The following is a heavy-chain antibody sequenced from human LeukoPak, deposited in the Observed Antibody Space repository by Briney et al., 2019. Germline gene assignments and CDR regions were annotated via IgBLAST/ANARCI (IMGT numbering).Heavy chain of an antibody. J-gene: IGHJ4*02. D-gene: IGHD6-19*01. CDR2: MYNRGST. V-gene: IGHV4-59*01. Sequence: SETLSLTCTVSGDSISNYYWSWIRQSPGKELEWIGYMYNRGSTIYNPSLKSRVTISTDTSKNQFSLRLTSVTAADTAVYYCARAEKAVTGTFDYGGKGTLITVSS. CDR3: ARAEKAVTGTFDY. CDR1: GDSISNYY.